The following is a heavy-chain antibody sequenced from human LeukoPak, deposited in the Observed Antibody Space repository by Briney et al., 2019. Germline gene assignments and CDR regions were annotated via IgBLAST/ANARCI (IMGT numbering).Heavy chain of an antibody. Sequence: SETLSLTCAVYGGSFSGYYWSWIRQPPGKGLEWIGEINRSGSTNYSPSLKSRVTMSVDTSKNQFSLKLSSVTAADTAMYYCARVGVQIVVVPAATTQTTYYYYMDVWDKGTTVTVSS. J-gene: IGHJ6*03. CDR1: GGSFSGYY. V-gene: IGHV4-34*01. CDR3: ARVGVQIVVVPAATTQTTYYYYMDV. CDR2: INRSGST. D-gene: IGHD2-2*01.